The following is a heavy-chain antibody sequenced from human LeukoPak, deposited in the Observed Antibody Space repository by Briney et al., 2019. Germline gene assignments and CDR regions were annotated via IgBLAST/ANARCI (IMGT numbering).Heavy chain of an antibody. CDR1: GGSFSGYY. V-gene: IGHV4-59*01. CDR2: IYYSGST. CDR3: ARGHIVVVPAAMAPQFDY. D-gene: IGHD2-2*01. J-gene: IGHJ4*02. Sequence: PSETLSLTCAVYGGSFSGYYWSWIRQPPGKGLEWIGYIYYSGSTNYNPSLKSRVTISVDTSKNQFSLKLSSVTAADTAVYYCARGHIVVVPAAMAPQFDYWGQGTLVTVSS.